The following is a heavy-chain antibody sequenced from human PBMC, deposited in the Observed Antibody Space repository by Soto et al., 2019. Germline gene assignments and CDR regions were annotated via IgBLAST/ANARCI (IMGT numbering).Heavy chain of an antibody. CDR1: GYTFTAYY. D-gene: IGHD2-15*01. J-gene: IGHJ5*02. CDR2: INPNSGAT. V-gene: IGHV1-2*02. CDR3: ARGGLVVANWFDP. Sequence: QVQLVQSGAEVKKPGASVKVSCKASGYTFTAYYMHWVRQAPGQGLEWMGWINPNSGATNYAQKFQGRVTMNRDTSISTAQMELSRLKSDDTAVYFCARGGLVVANWFDPWGQGTLVTVSS.